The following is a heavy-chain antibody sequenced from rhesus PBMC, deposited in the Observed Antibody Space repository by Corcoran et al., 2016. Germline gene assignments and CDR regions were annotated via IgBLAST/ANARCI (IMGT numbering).Heavy chain of an antibody. D-gene: IGHD4-23*01. V-gene: IGHV4S10*01. CDR1: GGSISDSYR. Sequence: QVQLQESGPGVVKPSETLSLTCAVSGGSISDSYRWSWIRQPPGKGLDWIGYIYGSSTSTNYNPSLKSRITISKDTSKNQFALKLSSLTAAYTAVYYCARDGEYSNYVRYWYFDLWGPGTPITISS. J-gene: IGHJ2*01. CDR3: ARDGEYSNYVRYWYFDL. CDR2: IYGSSTST.